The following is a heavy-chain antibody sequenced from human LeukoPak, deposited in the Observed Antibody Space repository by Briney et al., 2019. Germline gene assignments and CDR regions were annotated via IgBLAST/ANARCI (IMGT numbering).Heavy chain of an antibody. D-gene: IGHD3-16*01. CDR2: INPNSGGT. CDR1: GYTFTGYY. J-gene: IGHJ4*02. V-gene: IGHV1-2*06. Sequence: ASVKVSCKASGYTFTGYYMHWVRQAPGQGLEWMGRINPNSGGTNYAQKFQGRVTMTRDTSISTAYMELSRLRSEDTAVYYCARENPPRKDYDYWGQGTLVTVSS. CDR3: ARENPPRKDYDY.